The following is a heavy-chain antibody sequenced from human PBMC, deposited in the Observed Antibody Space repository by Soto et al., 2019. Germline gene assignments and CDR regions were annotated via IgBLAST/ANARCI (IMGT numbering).Heavy chain of an antibody. D-gene: IGHD2-8*01. CDR1: GGTFSSYA. CDR3: ARAYCTNGVCYTGLYYYYYGTDV. J-gene: IGHJ6*02. CDR2: IIPIFGTA. Sequence: SVKVSCKASGGTFSSYAISWVRQAPGQGLEWMGGIIPIFGTANYAQKFQGRVTITADESTSTAYMELSSLRSEDTAVYYCARAYCTNGVCYTGLYYYYYGTDVWGQGTTVTVSS. V-gene: IGHV1-69*13.